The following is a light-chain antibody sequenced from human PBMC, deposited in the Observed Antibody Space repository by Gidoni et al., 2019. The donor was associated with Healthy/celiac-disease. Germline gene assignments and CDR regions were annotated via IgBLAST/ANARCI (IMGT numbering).Light chain of an antibody. CDR1: QSLLHSNGYNY. Sequence: DIVMTQSPLSLPVTPGEPASISCRSSQSLLHSNGYNYLDWYLQKPGQSPQLLIYLGSNRASGVPDRFSGSGSGSDFTLKISRVEAEDVGVYYCMQALQTHTFXGXTKVEIK. CDR3: MQALQTHT. CDR2: LGS. V-gene: IGKV2-28*01. J-gene: IGKJ4*01.